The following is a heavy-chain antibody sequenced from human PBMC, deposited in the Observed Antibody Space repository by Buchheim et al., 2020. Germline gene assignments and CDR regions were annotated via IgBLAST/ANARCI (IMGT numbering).Heavy chain of an antibody. CDR2: IWYDGSNK. D-gene: IGHD3-22*01. Sequence: VQLLESGGGLVQPGGSLRLSCAASGFTFSSYGMHWVRQAPGKGLEWVAVIWYDGSNKYYADSVKGRFTISRDNSKNTLYLQMNSLRAEDTAVYYCARGRDYYDSSGYPDYWGQGTL. J-gene: IGHJ4*02. CDR3: ARGRDYYDSSGYPDY. CDR1: GFTFSSYG. V-gene: IGHV3-33*01.